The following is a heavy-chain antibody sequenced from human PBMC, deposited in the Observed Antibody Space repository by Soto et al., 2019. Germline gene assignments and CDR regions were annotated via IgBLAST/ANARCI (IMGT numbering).Heavy chain of an antibody. J-gene: IGHJ4*02. CDR1: GGTFSSYA. CDR3: AREYTMIVVARGYFNY. D-gene: IGHD3-22*01. V-gene: IGHV1-69*06. CDR2: IIPIFGTA. Sequence: QVQLVQSGAEVKKPGSSVKVSCKASGGTFSSYAISWVRQAPGQGLEWMGGIIPIFGTANYAQKFQGRVRITPDKPTSKDHMELRSLRSENRAVYYCAREYTMIVVARGYFNYWGQGTRGPVS.